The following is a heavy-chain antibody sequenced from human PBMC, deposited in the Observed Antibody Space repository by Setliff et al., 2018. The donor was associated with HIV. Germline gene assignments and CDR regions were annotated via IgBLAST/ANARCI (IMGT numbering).Heavy chain of an antibody. V-gene: IGHV1-69*05. CDR2: IIPMYGVA. D-gene: IGHD2-15*01. CDR1: GGTFSSYV. Sequence: GASVKVSCKASGGTFSSYVISWVRQAPGQGPEWMGGIIPMYGVANYAQKFQGRVTITTDESTSTAYMELRSLRSEDTAVYYCALPYCGGGNCWSSASLPPAGWFDPWGQGTLVTVSS. J-gene: IGHJ5*02. CDR3: ALPYCGGGNCWSSASLPPAGWFDP.